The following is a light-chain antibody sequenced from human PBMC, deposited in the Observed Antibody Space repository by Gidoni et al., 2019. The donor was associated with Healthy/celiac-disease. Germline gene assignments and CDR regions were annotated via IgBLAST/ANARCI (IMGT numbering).Light chain of an antibody. CDR2: DAS. Sequence: EIVLTQSPATLSLSPGERATLSCRASQSFSSYLAWYQQKPGQAPRLLIYDASNRATGIPARFSGSGSGTDFTLTISSLEPEDFAVYYCQQRSNWPPTFGGXTKVEIK. J-gene: IGKJ4*01. V-gene: IGKV3-11*01. CDR1: QSFSSY. CDR3: QQRSNWPPT.